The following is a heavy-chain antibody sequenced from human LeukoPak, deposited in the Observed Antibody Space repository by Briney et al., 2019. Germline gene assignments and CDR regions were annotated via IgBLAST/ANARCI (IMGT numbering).Heavy chain of an antibody. CDR2: INPNSGGT. D-gene: IGHD6-6*01. CDR1: GYTFTGYY. Sequence: ASVKVSCKASGYTFTGYYMHWVRQAPGQGLEWMGWINPNSGGTNYAQKFQGWVTMTRDTSISTAYMELSRLRSDDTAVYYCARDRGIAARQVWFDPWGQGTLVTVSS. V-gene: IGHV1-2*04. J-gene: IGHJ5*02. CDR3: ARDRGIAARQVWFDP.